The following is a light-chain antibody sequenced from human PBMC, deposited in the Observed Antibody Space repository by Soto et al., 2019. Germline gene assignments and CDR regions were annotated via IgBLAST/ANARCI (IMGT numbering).Light chain of an antibody. V-gene: IGLV7-46*01. CDR3: LLSYSGALVV. Sequence: QAVVTLEPSLTVSPGGTVTLTCGSSTGAVTSGHYPYWFQQKPGQAPRTLIYDTSNKHSWTPARFSGSLLGGKAALTLSGAQPEDEAEYYCLLSYSGALVVFGGGTQLTVL. J-gene: IGLJ2*01. CDR2: DTS. CDR1: TGAVTSGHY.